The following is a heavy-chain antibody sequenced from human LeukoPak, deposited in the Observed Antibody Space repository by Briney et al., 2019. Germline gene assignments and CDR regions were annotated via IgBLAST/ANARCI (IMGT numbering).Heavy chain of an antibody. CDR3: ARGHYSASRKYFDL. CDR1: GGSFSGYY. CDR2: INHSGST. D-gene: IGHD2-2*01. V-gene: IGHV4-34*01. J-gene: IGHJ2*01. Sequence: SETLSLTCAVYGGSFSGYYWSWIRQPPGKGLEWIGEINHSGSTNYNPSLKSRVTISVDTSKNQFSLKLSSVTAADTAVYYCARGHYSASRKYFDLRGSGTLVAVSS.